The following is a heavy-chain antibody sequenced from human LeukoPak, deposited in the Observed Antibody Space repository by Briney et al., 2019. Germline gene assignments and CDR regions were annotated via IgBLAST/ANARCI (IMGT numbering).Heavy chain of an antibody. Sequence: GRSLRLSCAASGFTFSGYSMNCVREAPGKGLEWVSSISSSSSYIYDADSVKGRFTIARDNAKNSLYLQMDSLRAEDTAVYYCARDKEMATEFFRVYYYGMDVWGQGTTVTVSS. J-gene: IGHJ6*02. CDR1: GFTFSGYS. CDR3: ARDKEMATEFFRVYYYGMDV. CDR2: ISSSSSYI. V-gene: IGHV3-21*01. D-gene: IGHD5-24*01.